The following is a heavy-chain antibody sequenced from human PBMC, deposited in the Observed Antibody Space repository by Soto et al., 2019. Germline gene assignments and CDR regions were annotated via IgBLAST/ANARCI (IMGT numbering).Heavy chain of an antibody. CDR1: GYSFTSYW. D-gene: IGHD2-2*01. Sequence: GESLKISCKGSGYSFTSYWIGWVRQMPGKGLEWMGIIYPGDSDTRYSPSFQGQVTISADKSISTAYLQWSSLKASDTAMYYCARQLTDIVVLPAAIYGMDVWGQGTTVPVSS. V-gene: IGHV5-51*01. J-gene: IGHJ6*02. CDR3: ARQLTDIVVLPAAIYGMDV. CDR2: IYPGDSDT.